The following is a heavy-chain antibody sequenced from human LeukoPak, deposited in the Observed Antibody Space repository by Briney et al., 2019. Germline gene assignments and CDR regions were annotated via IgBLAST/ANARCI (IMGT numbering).Heavy chain of an antibody. V-gene: IGHV3-21*01. J-gene: IGHJ5*02. CDR2: ISSSSSYI. CDR1: RFTLTSYS. CDR3: ARENYGAPYNWFDP. Sequence: RGSPRLSPAASRFTLTSYSMNWVREAPGKGLEWVSSISSSSSYIYYADSVKGRFTISRDNAKNSLYLQMNSLRAEDTAVYYCARENYGAPYNWFDPWGQGTLVTVSS. D-gene: IGHD4-17*01.